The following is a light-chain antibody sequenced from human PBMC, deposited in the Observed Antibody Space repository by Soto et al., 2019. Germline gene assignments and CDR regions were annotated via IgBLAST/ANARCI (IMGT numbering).Light chain of an antibody. J-gene: IGLJ2*01. CDR1: RSDVGSHNL. V-gene: IGLV2-23*01. CDR3: CSYAGSTTFVV. CDR2: EGS. Sequence: QSALTQPASVSGSPGQSITISCTGTRSDVGSHNLVSWYQQHPGKAPKLMIYEGSKRPSGVSNRFSGSKSGNTASLTISGLQAEDEADYYCCSYAGSTTFVVFGGGTKVTVL.